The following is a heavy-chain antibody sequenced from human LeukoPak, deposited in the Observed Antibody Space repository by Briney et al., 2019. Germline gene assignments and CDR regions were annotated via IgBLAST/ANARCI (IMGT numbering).Heavy chain of an antibody. CDR1: GFTFDDYA. CDR2: ISWNSGSI. D-gene: IGHD2-15*01. CDR3: ARDVRLPIPKKTYCSGGSCYLGYYGMDV. V-gene: IGHV3-9*01. J-gene: IGHJ6*02. Sequence: DPGGSLRLSCAASGFTFDDYAMHWVRQAPGKGLEWVSGISWNSGSIGYADSVKGRFTISRDNSKNTLYLQMNSLRAEDTAVYYCARDVRLPIPKKTYCSGGSCYLGYYGMDVWGQGTTVTVSS.